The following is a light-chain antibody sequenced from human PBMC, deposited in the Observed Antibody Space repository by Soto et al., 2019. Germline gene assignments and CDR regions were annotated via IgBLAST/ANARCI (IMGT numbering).Light chain of an antibody. Sequence: QSVLTQPASVSGSPGQSITISCTGTSSDVGSYNLVSWYQQHPGKAPKLMIYAVRKRPSGVSNRFSGSKSGNKASLTISGLQADDEADYYCSSYADSDTLMFGGVTKLTVL. CDR2: AVR. CDR3: SSYADSDTLM. J-gene: IGLJ3*02. CDR1: SSDVGSYNL. V-gene: IGLV2-14*02.